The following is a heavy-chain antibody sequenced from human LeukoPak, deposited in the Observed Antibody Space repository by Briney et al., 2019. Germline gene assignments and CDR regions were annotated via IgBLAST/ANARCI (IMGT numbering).Heavy chain of an antibody. CDR2: INHSGST. V-gene: IGHV4-34*01. D-gene: IGHD5-12*01. CDR3: ARGPRGYSGYGLLRFDY. J-gene: IGHJ4*02. Sequence: SETLSLTCAVYGGSFSDSYWTWIRQPPGKGLEWIGEINHSGSTNYNPSLKSRVTISVDTSKNQFSLKLSSVTAADTAVYYCARGPRGYSGYGLLRFDYWGQGTLVTVSS. CDR1: GGSFSDSY.